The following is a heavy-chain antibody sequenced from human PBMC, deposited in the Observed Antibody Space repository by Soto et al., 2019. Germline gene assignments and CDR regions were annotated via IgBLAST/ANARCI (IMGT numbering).Heavy chain of an antibody. CDR3: ALCSGGSCYYLAFDI. D-gene: IGHD2-15*01. Sequence: ASVKVSCKASGYTFTSYYMHWVRQAPGQGLEWMGIINPSGGSTNHAQNFQGRVTMTRNTSISTAYMELSSLRSEDTAVYYCALCSGGSCYYLAFDIWGQGTMVTVSS. CDR2: INPSGGST. CDR1: GYTFTSYY. J-gene: IGHJ3*02. V-gene: IGHV1-46*01.